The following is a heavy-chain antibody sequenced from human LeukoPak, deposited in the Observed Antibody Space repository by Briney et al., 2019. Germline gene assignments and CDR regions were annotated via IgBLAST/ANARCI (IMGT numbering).Heavy chain of an antibody. D-gene: IGHD6-19*01. Sequence: SETLSLTCTVSGGSISSYYRSWIRQPPGKGLEWIGYIYYSGSTNYNPSLESRVTISVDTSKNQFSLKLSSVTAADTAVYYCARLSSGWAHFDYWGQGTLVTVSS. CDR1: GGSISSYY. CDR3: ARLSSGWAHFDY. J-gene: IGHJ4*02. V-gene: IGHV4-59*01. CDR2: IYYSGST.